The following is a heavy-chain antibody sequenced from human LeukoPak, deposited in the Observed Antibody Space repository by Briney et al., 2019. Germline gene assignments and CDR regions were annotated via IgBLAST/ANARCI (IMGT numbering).Heavy chain of an antibody. CDR1: GFTFSGSA. J-gene: IGHJ4*02. CDR2: IRSKANSYAT. CDR3: TRLASDGYVIDY. D-gene: IGHD5-24*01. Sequence: GGSLRLSCAASGFTFSGSAMHWVRQASGKGLEWVGRIRSKANSYATAYAASVKGRFTISRDDSKNTAYMQMNSLKTEDTAVYYCTRLASDGYVIDYWGQGTLVTVSS. V-gene: IGHV3-73*01.